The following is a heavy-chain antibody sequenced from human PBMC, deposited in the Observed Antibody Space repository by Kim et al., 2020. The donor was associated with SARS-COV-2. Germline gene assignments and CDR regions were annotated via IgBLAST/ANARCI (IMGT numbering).Heavy chain of an antibody. J-gene: IGHJ6*02. CDR1: GYTFTSYY. CDR2: INPSGGST. CDR3: ARDLTTVTTYINYYYGMDV. D-gene: IGHD4-17*01. V-gene: IGHV1-46*01. Sequence: ASVKVSCKASGYTFTSYYMHWVRQAPGQGLEWMGIINPSGGSTSYAQKFQGRVTMTRDTSTSTVDMELSSLRSEDTAVYYCARDLTTVTTYINYYYGMDVWGQGTTVTVSS.